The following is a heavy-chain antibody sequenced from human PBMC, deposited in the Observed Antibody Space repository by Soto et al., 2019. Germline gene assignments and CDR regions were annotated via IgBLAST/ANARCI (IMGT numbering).Heavy chain of an antibody. V-gene: IGHV3-15*01. J-gene: IGHJ6*02. CDR2: IKSKTDGGTT. CDR3: RSEYYYGMDV. Sequence: AQGKGLEWVGRIKSKTDGGTTDYAAPVKGRFTISRDDSKNTLYLQMNSLKTEDTAVYYCRSEYYYGMDVWGQGTTVTVSS.